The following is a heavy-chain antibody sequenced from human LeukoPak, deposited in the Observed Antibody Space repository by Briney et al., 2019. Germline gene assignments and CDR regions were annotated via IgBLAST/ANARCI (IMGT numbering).Heavy chain of an antibody. D-gene: IGHD5-24*01. J-gene: IGHJ6*02. CDR3: ARDLAEMATGYYYYGMDV. CDR2: INPSGGST. CDR1: GYTFTSYY. V-gene: IGHV1-46*01. Sequence: VASVKVSCKASGYTFTSYYMHWVRQAPGQGLEWMGIINPSGGSTSYAQKFQGRVTMTRDTSTSTVYMELSSLRSEDTAVYYCARDLAEMATGYYYYGMDVWGQGTTVTVSS.